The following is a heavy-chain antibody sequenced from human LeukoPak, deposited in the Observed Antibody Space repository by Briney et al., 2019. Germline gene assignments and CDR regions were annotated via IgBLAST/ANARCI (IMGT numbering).Heavy chain of an antibody. Sequence: GGSLRLSCAASGFTFSGSAMHWVRQASGKGLEWVGRIRSKANSYATAYAASVKGRFTISRDDSKNTAYLQMNSLKTEDTALYYCARGSPGYGSGNYHFDYWGQGSLVTVSS. D-gene: IGHD3-10*01. J-gene: IGHJ4*02. CDR2: IRSKANSYAT. CDR3: ARGSPGYGSGNYHFDY. V-gene: IGHV3-73*01. CDR1: GFTFSGSA.